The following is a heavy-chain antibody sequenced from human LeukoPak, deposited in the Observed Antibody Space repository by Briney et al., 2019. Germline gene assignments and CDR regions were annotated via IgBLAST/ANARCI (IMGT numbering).Heavy chain of an antibody. Sequence: SETLSLTCTVSGGSISSSSYYWGWIRQPPGKGLEWIGSIYYSGSTYYNPSLKSRVTISVDTSKNQFSLKLSSVTAADTAVYYCARVSGSYNLDYWGQGTLVTVSS. CDR2: IYYSGST. CDR1: GGSISSSSYY. CDR3: ARVSGSYNLDY. D-gene: IGHD1-26*01. J-gene: IGHJ4*02. V-gene: IGHV4-39*07.